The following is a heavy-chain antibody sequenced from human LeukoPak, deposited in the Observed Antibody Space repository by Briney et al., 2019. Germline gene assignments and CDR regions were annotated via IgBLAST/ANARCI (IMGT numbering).Heavy chain of an antibody. V-gene: IGHV4-59*01. Sequence: SETLSLTCTVSGGSISSYYWSWIRQPPGKGLEWIGYIYYSGSTNYNPSLKSRVTISVDTSKNQFSLKLSSVTAADTAVYYCARASVPMIVVPDPLVFDYWGQGTLDTVSS. D-gene: IGHD3-22*01. CDR1: GGSISSYY. J-gene: IGHJ4*02. CDR3: ARASVPMIVVPDPLVFDY. CDR2: IYYSGST.